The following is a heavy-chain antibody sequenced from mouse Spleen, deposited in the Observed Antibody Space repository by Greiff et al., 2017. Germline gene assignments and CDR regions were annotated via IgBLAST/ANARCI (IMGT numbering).Heavy chain of an antibody. CDR1: GYSFTGYY. V-gene: IGHV1-42*01. CDR2: INPSTGGT. CDR3: ARTDKGYYAMDY. Sequence: EVQLQQSGPELVKPGASVKISCKASGYSFTGYYMNWVKQSPEKSLEWIGEINPSTGGTTYNQKFKAKATLTVDKSSSTAYMQLKSLTSEDSAVYYCARTDKGYYAMDYWGQGTSVTVSS. J-gene: IGHJ4*01.